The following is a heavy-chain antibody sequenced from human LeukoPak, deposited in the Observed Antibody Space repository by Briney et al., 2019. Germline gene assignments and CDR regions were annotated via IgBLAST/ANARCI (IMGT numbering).Heavy chain of an antibody. Sequence: GASVKVSCKASGYTFSNYGFSWARQAPGKGLEWMGGFDPEDGETIYAQKFQGRVTMTEDTSTDTAYMELSSLRSEDTAVYYCATGIRYNWNYYRTTTFDYWGQGTLVTVSS. J-gene: IGHJ4*02. CDR1: GYTFSNYG. CDR3: ATGIRYNWNYYRTTTFDY. D-gene: IGHD1-7*01. V-gene: IGHV1-24*01. CDR2: FDPEDGET.